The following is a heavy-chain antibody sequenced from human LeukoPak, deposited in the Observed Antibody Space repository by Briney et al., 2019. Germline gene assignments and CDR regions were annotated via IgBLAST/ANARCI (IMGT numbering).Heavy chain of an antibody. Sequence: SETLSLTCAVYGGSFSGYYWSWIRQPPGKGLEWIGEINHSGSTNYNPSLKSRVTISVDTSKNQFSLKLSSVTAADTAVYYCARGLVTMVRGAILAGLDPWGQGTLVTVSS. CDR2: INHSGST. D-gene: IGHD3-10*01. CDR1: GGSFSGYY. J-gene: IGHJ5*02. V-gene: IGHV4-34*01. CDR3: ARGLVTMVRGAILAGLDP.